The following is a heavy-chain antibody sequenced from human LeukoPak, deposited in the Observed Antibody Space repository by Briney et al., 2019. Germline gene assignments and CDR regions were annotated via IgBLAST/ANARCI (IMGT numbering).Heavy chain of an antibody. V-gene: IGHV3-74*01. CDR1: GFTFSSYW. J-gene: IGHJ4*02. CDR3: ARGRPHGNDY. Sequence: GGSLRLSCAASGFTFSSYWMNWVRQAPGKGRVWVSRIASDGSSTTYADSVKGRFSISRDNAKNTLYLQMNSLRVEDTAVYYCARGRPHGNDYWGQGTLVTVSS. CDR2: IASDGSST. D-gene: IGHD4-23*01.